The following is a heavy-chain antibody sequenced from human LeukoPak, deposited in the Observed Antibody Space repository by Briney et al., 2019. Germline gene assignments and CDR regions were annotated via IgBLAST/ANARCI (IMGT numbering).Heavy chain of an antibody. J-gene: IGHJ4*02. CDR3: ARGLRFQGEYYFDY. Sequence: GASVKVSCKASGYTFTSYGISWVRQAPGQGLQWMGWISAYNGNTNYAQKLQGRVIMTRDTSTSTAYMELRSLRSDDTAVYYCARGLRFQGEYYFDYWGQGTLVTVSS. CDR1: GYTFTSYG. V-gene: IGHV1-18*01. D-gene: IGHD3-10*01. CDR2: ISAYNGNT.